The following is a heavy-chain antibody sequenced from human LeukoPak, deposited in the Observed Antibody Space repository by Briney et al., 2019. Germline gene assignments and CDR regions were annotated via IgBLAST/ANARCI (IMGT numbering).Heavy chain of an antibody. D-gene: IGHD6-13*01. V-gene: IGHV4-61*02. J-gene: IGHJ4*02. CDR3: ARDQAAAIWGDYFDY. CDR2: IYTSGST. Sequence: TSETLSLTCTVSGGSISSGSYYWSWIRQPAGKGLEWIGRIYTSGSTNYNPSLKSRVTISVDTSKNQFSLKLSSVTAADTAVYYCARDQAAAIWGDYFDYWGQGTLVTVSS. CDR1: GGSISSGSYY.